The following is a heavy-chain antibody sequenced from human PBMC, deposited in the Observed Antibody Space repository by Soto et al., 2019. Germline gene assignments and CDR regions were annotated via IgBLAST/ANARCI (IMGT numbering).Heavy chain of an antibody. CDR3: ARAKSHMVRGVIINLLFDY. D-gene: IGHD3-10*01. V-gene: IGHV1-69*01. J-gene: IGHJ4*02. Sequence: QVQLVQSGAEVKKPGSSVKVSCKASGGTFSSYAISWVRQAPGQGLEWMGGIIPIFGTANYAQKFQGRVTITADESTSTAYMELSSLRSEDTAVYYCARAKSHMVRGVIINLLFDYWGQGTLVTVSS. CDR2: IIPIFGTA. CDR1: GGTFSSYA.